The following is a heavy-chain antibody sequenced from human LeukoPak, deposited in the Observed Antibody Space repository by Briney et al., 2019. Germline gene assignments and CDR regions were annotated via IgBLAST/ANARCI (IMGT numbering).Heavy chain of an antibody. J-gene: IGHJ4*02. V-gene: IGHV4-59*08. CDR3: VRHATTYFLLDY. CDR1: GDSISSYY. Sequence: SETLSLTCTVSGDSISSYYWSWIRQPPGKGLEWIGYIYYTGSTNYNPSLKSRVTISVDTSENQFSLKLNSVTAADTAVYFCVRHATTYFLLDYWGQGTLVTVSS. D-gene: IGHD4-17*01. CDR2: IYYTGST.